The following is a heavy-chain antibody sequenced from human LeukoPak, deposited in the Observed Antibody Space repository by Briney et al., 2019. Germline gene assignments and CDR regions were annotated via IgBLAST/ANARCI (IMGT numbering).Heavy chain of an antibody. CDR1: GFTFSSYG. Sequence: GGSLRLSCAASGFTFSSYGMHWVRQAPGKGLEWVAFIRYDGSNKYYADSVKGRFTISRDNSKNTLYLQMNSLRAEDTAVYYCARDTASAFDYWGQGTLVTVSS. CDR3: ARDTASAFDY. D-gene: IGHD5-18*01. CDR2: IRYDGSNK. V-gene: IGHV3-30*02. J-gene: IGHJ4*02.